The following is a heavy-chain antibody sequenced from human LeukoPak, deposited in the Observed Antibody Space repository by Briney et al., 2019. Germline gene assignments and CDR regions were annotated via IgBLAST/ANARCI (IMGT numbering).Heavy chain of an antibody. D-gene: IGHD3-10*01. CDR2: INPNSDGT. J-gene: IGHJ6*03. CDR3: ARDRAPSMLRGVIITLRYMDV. CDR1: GYTFTGYY. V-gene: IGHV1-2*02. Sequence: ASVKVSCKASGYTFTGYYMHWVRQAPGQGLEWMGWINPNSDGTNYAQKFQGRVTMTRDTSISTAYMELNRLRSDDTAVYYCARDRAPSMLRGVIITLRYMDVWGKGTTVTISS.